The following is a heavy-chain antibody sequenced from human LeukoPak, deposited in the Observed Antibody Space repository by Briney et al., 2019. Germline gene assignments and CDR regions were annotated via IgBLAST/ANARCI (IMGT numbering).Heavy chain of an antibody. V-gene: IGHV3-7*03. Sequence: GGSLRLSCAASGFTFSSYSMNWVRQAPGKGLEWVANIKQDGSEKYYVDSVKGRFTISRDNAKNSLYLQMNSLRAEDTAVYYCARFSRSSSLNYYYGMDVWGQGTTVTVSS. D-gene: IGHD6-6*01. CDR1: GFTFSSYS. J-gene: IGHJ6*02. CDR3: ARFSRSSSLNYYYGMDV. CDR2: IKQDGSEK.